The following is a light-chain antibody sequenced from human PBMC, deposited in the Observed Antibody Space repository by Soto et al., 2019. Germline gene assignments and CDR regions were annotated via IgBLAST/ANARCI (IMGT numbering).Light chain of an antibody. CDR2: DVY. Sequence: QSALTQPASVSGSPGQSITISCTGTSSDVGGYNYVSWYQQHPGEAPKLMIYDVYNRPSGFSYRFSGSKSGNTASLTISGLQAEDEADYYCSSYTSDTTRDVVFGGGTQLTVL. CDR3: SSYTSDTTRDVV. V-gene: IGLV2-14*01. J-gene: IGLJ2*01. CDR1: SSDVGGYNY.